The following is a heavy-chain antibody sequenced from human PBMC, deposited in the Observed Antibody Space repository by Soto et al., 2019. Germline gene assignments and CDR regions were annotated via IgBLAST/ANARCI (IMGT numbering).Heavy chain of an antibody. CDR3: XXEXTRGFDP. D-gene: IGHD2-15*01. J-gene: IGHJ5*02. V-gene: IGHV1-8*01. CDR1: GYTFTSYD. Sequence: QVHLVQSGAEVRKPGASVKVSCKASGYTFTSYDINWVRQATGQGLEWMGWMNPNSGNTAYAQKFQGRVTMTRNTSXXTXXXXLXXXXXXXXXXXXXXXEXTRGFDPWGQGTLVTVSS. CDR2: MNPNSGNT.